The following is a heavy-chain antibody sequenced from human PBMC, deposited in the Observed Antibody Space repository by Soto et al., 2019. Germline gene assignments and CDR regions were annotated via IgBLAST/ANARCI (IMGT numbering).Heavy chain of an antibody. D-gene: IGHD2-15*01. CDR2: INWNSGSI. Sequence: EVQLVESGGGLVQPGRSLRLSCAASGFTFDDYAMHWVRQVPGKGLEWVAGINWNSGSIGYAESVKGRFAISRDNAKNCLPLQMNSLRAEDTAFSYCVTAESINCYSGHLRRWGEGHLVTVS. V-gene: IGHV3-9*01. CDR1: GFTFDDYA. J-gene: IGHJ1*01. CDR3: VTAESINCYSGHLRR.